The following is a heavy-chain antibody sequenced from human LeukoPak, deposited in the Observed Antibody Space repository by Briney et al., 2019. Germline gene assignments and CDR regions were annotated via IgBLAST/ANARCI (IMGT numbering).Heavy chain of an antibody. CDR3: AKGACSSTSCHQGY. CDR2: ISWNSGSM. CDR1: GFTFDDYA. Sequence: GGSLRLSCAASGFTFDDYAMHWVRQAPGKGLEWVSGISWNSGSMGYADSVKGRFTISRDNAKNSLYLQMNSLRAEDMALYYCAKGACSSTSCHQGYWGQGTLVTVSS. V-gene: IGHV3-9*03. J-gene: IGHJ4*02. D-gene: IGHD2-2*01.